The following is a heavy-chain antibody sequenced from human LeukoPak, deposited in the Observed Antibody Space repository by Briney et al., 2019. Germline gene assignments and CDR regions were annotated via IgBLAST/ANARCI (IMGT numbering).Heavy chain of an antibody. D-gene: IGHD4-23*01. Sequence: PGGSLRLSCTASGFTFSGHYIDWVRQAPGKGLEWVGRSRNKGNSYTTEYAASVKGRFTISRDDSKNSLFLQMNSLRTEDTAVYFCARDGGTGGNTAFDSWGEGTMVTVSS. J-gene: IGHJ3*02. CDR3: ARDGGTGGNTAFDS. V-gene: IGHV3-72*01. CDR2: SRNKGNSYTT. CDR1: GFTFSGHY.